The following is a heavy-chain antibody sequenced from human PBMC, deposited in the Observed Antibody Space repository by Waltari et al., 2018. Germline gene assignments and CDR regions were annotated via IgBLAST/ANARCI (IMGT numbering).Heavy chain of an antibody. Sequence: QVQLQESGPGLVEPSETLSLTCAVSGYSISRGYYWGWIRQTPGKGLEWIGSIYHSGSTYYNPSLKSRVTISVDTSKNQFSLKLSSVTAADTAVYYCARIYCSSTSCPGYFQHWGQGTLVTVSS. V-gene: IGHV4-38-2*01. CDR1: GYSISRGYY. CDR3: ARIYCSSTSCPGYFQH. CDR2: IYHSGST. D-gene: IGHD2-2*01. J-gene: IGHJ1*01.